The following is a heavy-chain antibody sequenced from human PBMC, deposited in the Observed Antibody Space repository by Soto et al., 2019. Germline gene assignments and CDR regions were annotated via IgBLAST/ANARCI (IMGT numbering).Heavy chain of an antibody. CDR3: ARDRVRLYSFEY. Sequence: QVQLVESGGGVVQPGRSLRLSCAASGFTFSSYGMHWVGQAPGKGREGVAVIGYDGSNKYYADSVKGRFTISRDNSKNTLYPQMNSLRAEDTAVYYCARDRVRLYSFEYWGQGTLVTVSS. CDR2: IGYDGSNK. CDR1: GFTFSSYG. J-gene: IGHJ4*02. V-gene: IGHV3-33*01. D-gene: IGHD2-8*01.